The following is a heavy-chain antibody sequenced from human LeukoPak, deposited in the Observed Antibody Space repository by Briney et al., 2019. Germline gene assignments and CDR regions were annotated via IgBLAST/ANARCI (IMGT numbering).Heavy chain of an antibody. CDR3: ARGVGYSYYDAFDI. J-gene: IGHJ3*02. Sequence: GGSLRLSCAASGFTFSSYSMNWVRQAPGKGLEWVSSISSSSSYIYYADSVKGRFTISRDNAKNSLYLQMNSLRAEDTAVYHCARGVGYSYYDAFDIWGQGTMVTVSS. V-gene: IGHV3-21*01. CDR1: GFTFSSYS. CDR2: ISSSSSYI. D-gene: IGHD5-18*01.